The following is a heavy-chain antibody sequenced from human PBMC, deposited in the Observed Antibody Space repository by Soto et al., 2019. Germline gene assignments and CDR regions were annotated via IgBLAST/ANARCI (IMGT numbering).Heavy chain of an antibody. CDR3: VRFWPPPDYKILTVYSDAFDY. CDR2: IYYSGST. D-gene: IGHD3-9*01. CDR1: CGSIRSSSYY. J-gene: IGHJ4*02. V-gene: IGHV4-39*01. Sequence: TSETLSLTCSVSCGSIRSSSYYLGWLRQPPGKGLDWIGSIYYSGSTYYSPTLRSRVTISVDTSKSQFSLKLSSMTAADTGVYYCVRFWPPPDYKILTVYSDAFDYWGQGILVTVSS.